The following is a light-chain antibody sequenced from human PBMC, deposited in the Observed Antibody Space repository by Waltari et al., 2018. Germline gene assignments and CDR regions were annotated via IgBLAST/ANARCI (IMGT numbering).Light chain of an antibody. J-gene: IGKJ1*01. CDR3: QQYDIWPRT. V-gene: IGKV3-15*01. CDR1: QSVSSF. Sequence: DIVLTQSPATVSLSPGERATLSCRTSQSVSSFVAWYHQKPGQPPRLLIADASNRASGIPARFSGSGSGTEFTLAISSLQSEDFAVYYCQQYDIWPRTFGQGTRVEIK. CDR2: DAS.